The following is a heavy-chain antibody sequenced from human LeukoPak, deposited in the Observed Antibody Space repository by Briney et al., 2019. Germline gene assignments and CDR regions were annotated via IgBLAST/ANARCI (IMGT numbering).Heavy chain of an antibody. J-gene: IGHJ5*02. V-gene: IGHV1-58*02. CDR3: AAQRGASLHDFWSTRLFDP. CDR2: IVLGAGNT. D-gene: IGHD3-3*01. CDR1: GFTFPNSA. Sequence: SVKVSCKASGFTFPNSAMQWVRQARGQRLEWIGWIVLGAGNTVYSHKFHDRVTITRDVSTNTAYMELNSLGSEDTAVYYCAAQRGASLHDFWSTRLFDPWGQGTLVTVSS.